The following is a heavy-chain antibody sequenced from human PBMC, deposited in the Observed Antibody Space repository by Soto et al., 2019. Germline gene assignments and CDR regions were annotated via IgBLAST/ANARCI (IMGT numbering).Heavy chain of an antibody. CDR1: GFTFDDYA. J-gene: IGHJ5*02. CDR3: AKVYGSGSYYNSAWFDP. V-gene: IGHV3-9*01. D-gene: IGHD3-10*01. Sequence: VQLVESGGGLVQPGRSLRLSCAASGFTFDDYAMHWVRQAPGKGLEWVSGISWNSGSIGYADSVKGRFTISRDNAKNSLYLQMNSLRAEDTALYYCAKVYGSGSYYNSAWFDPWGQGTLVTVSS. CDR2: ISWNSGSI.